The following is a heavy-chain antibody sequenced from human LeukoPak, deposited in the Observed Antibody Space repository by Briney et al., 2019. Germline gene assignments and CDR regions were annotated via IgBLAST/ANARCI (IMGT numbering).Heavy chain of an antibody. CDR3: TRTDYLGSGSYYTDPREVFDY. CDR1: GFTFSSYA. D-gene: IGHD3-10*01. CDR2: ISHDGYNK. Sequence: GGSVRLSCAASGFTFSSYAMLGVRQAPAGGLAGVAVISHDGYNKYYADAVKGRFTISRDNSKYIAYLQMNSLKTEDRALYYRTRTDYLGSGSYYTDPREVFDYWGQGTLVTVSS. J-gene: IGHJ4*02. V-gene: IGHV3-30-3*01.